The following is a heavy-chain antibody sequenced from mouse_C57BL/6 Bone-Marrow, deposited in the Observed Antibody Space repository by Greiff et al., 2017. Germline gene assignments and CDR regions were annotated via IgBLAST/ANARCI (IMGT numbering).Heavy chain of an antibody. D-gene: IGHD1-1*01. V-gene: IGHV1-81*01. CDR2: IYPRSGNT. J-gene: IGHJ2*01. CDR3: ARSAGSSFYFDY. CDR1: GYTFTSYG. Sequence: VKLMESGAELARPGASVKLSCKASGYTFTSYGLSWVKQRTGQGLEWIGEIYPRSGNTYYNEKFKGKATLTADKSSSTAYMELRSLTSEDSAVYFCARSAGSSFYFDYWGQGTTLTVSS.